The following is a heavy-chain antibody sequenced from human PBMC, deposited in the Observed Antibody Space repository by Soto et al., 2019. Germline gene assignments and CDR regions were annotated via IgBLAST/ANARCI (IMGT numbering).Heavy chain of an antibody. CDR2: INSDGSST. Sequence: GGSLRLSCAASGFTFSSYWMHWVRQAPGKGLVWVSRINSDGSSTSYADSVKGRFTISRDNAKNTLYLQMNSLRAEDTAVYYCARDQTLYDILTGYQSPPGGMDVWGQGTTVTVSS. V-gene: IGHV3-74*01. CDR1: GFTFSSYW. CDR3: ARDQTLYDILTGYQSPPGGMDV. J-gene: IGHJ6*02. D-gene: IGHD3-9*01.